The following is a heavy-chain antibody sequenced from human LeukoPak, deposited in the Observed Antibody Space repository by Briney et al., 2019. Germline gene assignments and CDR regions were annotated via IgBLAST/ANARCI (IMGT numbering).Heavy chain of an antibody. CDR3: ARDPGAATGEPYYFDY. J-gene: IGHJ4*02. CDR2: IYTSGST. D-gene: IGHD2-15*01. Sequence: SQTLSLTCTVSGGSISSGSYYWSWIRQPAGKGLEWIGRIYTSGSTNYNPSLKSRVTISVDTSKSQFSLKLSSVTAADTAVYYCARDPGAATGEPYYFDYWGQGTLVTVSS. CDR1: GGSISSGSYY. V-gene: IGHV4-61*02.